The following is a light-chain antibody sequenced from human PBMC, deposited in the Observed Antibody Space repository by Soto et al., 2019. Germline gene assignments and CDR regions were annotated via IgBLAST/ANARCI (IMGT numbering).Light chain of an antibody. J-gene: IGKJ1*01. CDR2: RAS. V-gene: IGKV1-39*01. CDR1: QSISTY. Sequence: DIQMTQSPSSLSASGGDRGTISCRASQSISTYLNWYQQKPGTAPRLLIYRASSVKSGVPPRFSGSGSGRDFTLTISSLRPDDIATSFCQQSYRSPPWTFGQGTRVEVK. CDR3: QQSYRSPPWT.